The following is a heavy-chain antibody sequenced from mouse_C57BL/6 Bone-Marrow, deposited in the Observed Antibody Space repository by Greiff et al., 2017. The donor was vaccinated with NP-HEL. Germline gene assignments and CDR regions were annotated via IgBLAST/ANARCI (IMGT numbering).Heavy chain of an antibody. CDR1: GFNIKDDY. V-gene: IGHV14-4*01. CDR3: TNWGGLDY. D-gene: IGHD4-1*01. Sequence: EVKLLESGAELVRPGASVKLSCTASGFNIKDDYMHWVKQRPEQGLEWIGWIDPENGDTEYASKFQGKATITADTSSNTAYLQLSSLTSEDTAVYYCTNWGGLDYWGQGTTLTVSS. J-gene: IGHJ2*01. CDR2: IDPENGDT.